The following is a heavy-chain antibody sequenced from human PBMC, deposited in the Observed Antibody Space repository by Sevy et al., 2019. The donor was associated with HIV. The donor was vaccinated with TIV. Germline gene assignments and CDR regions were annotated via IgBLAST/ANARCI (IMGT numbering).Heavy chain of an antibody. CDR2: TYYSGST. CDR1: GGSISSSTYY. V-gene: IGHV4-39*01. D-gene: IGHD3-16*02. CDR3: ARRDYDWGGYRTFDY. J-gene: IGHJ4*02. Sequence: SETLSLTCTVSGGSISSSTYYWGWIRQPPGKGLEWIGSTYYSGSTYYNPSLKGRVTISVDTSKNQFSLMLSSVTAADTAVYYSARRDYDWGGYRTFDYWGQGTLVTVSS.